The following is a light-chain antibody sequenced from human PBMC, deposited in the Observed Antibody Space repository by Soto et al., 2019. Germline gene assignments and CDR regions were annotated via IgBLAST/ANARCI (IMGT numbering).Light chain of an antibody. CDR3: QQAGGSVQT. CDR1: PSVGSNY. J-gene: IGKJ1*01. Sequence: EIVLTQFPGTLSLSPGERATLSCRASPSVGSNYLAWYQQRPGKPPNLLIFGASHRAPDIPDRFSGSGSGTDFPLTSSRLEPAAFAVYYGQQAGGSVQTFGHGTKVEIK. V-gene: IGKV3-20*01. CDR2: GAS.